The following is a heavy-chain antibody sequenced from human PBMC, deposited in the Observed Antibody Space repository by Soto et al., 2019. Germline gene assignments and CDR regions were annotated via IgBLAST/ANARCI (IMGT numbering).Heavy chain of an antibody. V-gene: IGHV4-30-4*01. Sequence: SETLSLTCTVSGGSISSGDYYWSWIRQPPGKGLEWIGYIYYSGSTYYNPSLKSRVTISVDTSKNQFSLKLSSVTAADTAVYYCAVAMATIGNWFDPWGQGTLVTVSS. J-gene: IGHJ5*02. CDR3: AVAMATIGNWFDP. CDR1: GGSISSGDYY. CDR2: IYYSGST. D-gene: IGHD5-12*01.